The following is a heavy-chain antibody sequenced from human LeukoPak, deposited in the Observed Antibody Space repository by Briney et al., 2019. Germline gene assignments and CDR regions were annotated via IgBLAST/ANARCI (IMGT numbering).Heavy chain of an antibody. J-gene: IGHJ3*02. CDR3: ALKNADAFDI. CDR2: IIPIFGTA. V-gene: IGHV1-69*05. CDR1: GGTFSSYA. Sequence: GASVKVSCKASGGTFSSYAISWVRQAPGQGLEWMGGIIPIFGTANYAQKFQGRVTITTDESTSTAYMELSSLRSEDTAVYYCALKNADAFDIWGQGTMVTVSS.